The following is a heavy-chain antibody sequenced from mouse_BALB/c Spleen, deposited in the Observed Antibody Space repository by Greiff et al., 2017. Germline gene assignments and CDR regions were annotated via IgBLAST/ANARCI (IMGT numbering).Heavy chain of an antibody. J-gene: IGHJ3*01. V-gene: IGHV2-9*02. CDR1: GFSLTSYG. CDR3: AREDLRLAWFAY. CDR2: IWAGGST. D-gene: IGHD2-12*01. Sequence: VKLMESGPGLVAPSQSLSITCTVSGFSLTSYGVHWVRQPPGKGLEWLGVIWAGGSTNYNSALMSRLSISKDNSKSQVFLKMNSLQTDDTAMYYCAREDLRLAWFAYWGQGTLVTVSA.